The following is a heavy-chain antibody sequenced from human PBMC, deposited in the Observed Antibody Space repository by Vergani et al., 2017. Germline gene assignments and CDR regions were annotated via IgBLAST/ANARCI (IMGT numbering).Heavy chain of an antibody. V-gene: IGHV1-3*04. J-gene: IGHJ3*02. CDR2: INTGNGNT. Sequence: QVQLVQSGAEVKKPGSSVKVSCKASGGTFSSYAISWVRQAPGQGLEWMGWINTGNGNTKYSQKFQGRVTITRDTSASTAYMELSSLRSEDTAVYYCARDTTVFTFDIWGQGTMVTVSS. CDR3: ARDTTVFTFDI. CDR1: GGTFSSYA. D-gene: IGHD4-17*01.